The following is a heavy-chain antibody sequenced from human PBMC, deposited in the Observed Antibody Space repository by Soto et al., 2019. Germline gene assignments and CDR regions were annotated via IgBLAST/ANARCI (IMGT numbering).Heavy chain of an antibody. J-gene: IGHJ4*02. Sequence: HPGGSLRLSCAASGFTFSTSWMSWVRQAPGKGLEWVAKINQDGSENYCVDSVKGRFTISRDNAKNSLYLQMNSLRAEDTAVYYCARGSHWGQGSLVTVSS. CDR1: GFTFSTSW. CDR2: INQDGSEN. V-gene: IGHV3-7*01. CDR3: ARGSH.